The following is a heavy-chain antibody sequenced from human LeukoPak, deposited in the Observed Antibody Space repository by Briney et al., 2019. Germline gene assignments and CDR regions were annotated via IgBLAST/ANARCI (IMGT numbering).Heavy chain of an antibody. V-gene: IGHV3-7*01. CDR1: GFTFSSYW. CDR2: INHNGSVN. Sequence: GGSLRLSCAASGFTFSSYWMNWARQAPGKGLEWVASINHNGSVNYYVDSVKGRFTISRDNAKNSLYLQMNSLRAEDTAVYYCAGSGYSYGRFDYWGQGTLVTVSS. J-gene: IGHJ4*02. D-gene: IGHD5-18*01. CDR3: AGSGYSYGRFDY.